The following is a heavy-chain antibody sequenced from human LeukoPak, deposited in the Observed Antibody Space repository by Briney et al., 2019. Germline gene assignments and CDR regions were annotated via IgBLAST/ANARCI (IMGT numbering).Heavy chain of an antibody. D-gene: IGHD2-21*02. CDR1: GFTISSSS. CDR2: IAGYSGLI. V-gene: IGHV3-21*01. Sequence: PGGSLTLSCAASGFTISSSSINWVRMAQAQGLELVSSIAGYSGLISYADSVKGRFTISRDNAKKSLYLQMTSLTAEDTAVYYCARDRGAYCGGDCYLGFVYCGRGELVSVSS. CDR3: ARDRGAYCGGDCYLGFVY. J-gene: IGHJ4*01.